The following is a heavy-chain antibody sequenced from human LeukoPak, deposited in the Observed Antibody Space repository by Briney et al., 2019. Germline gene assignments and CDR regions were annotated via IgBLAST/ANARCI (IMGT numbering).Heavy chain of an antibody. CDR2: IYYSGST. V-gene: IGHV4-59*01. D-gene: IGHD3-10*01. Sequence: SETLSLTCTVSGGSISSYYWSWIRQPPGKGLEWIGYIYYSGSTKYNPSLKSRVTISVDTSKNQFSLKLSSVTAADTAVYYCARDYYYGSGSYFDYWGQGTLVTVSS. J-gene: IGHJ4*02. CDR3: ARDYYYGSGSYFDY. CDR1: GGSISSYY.